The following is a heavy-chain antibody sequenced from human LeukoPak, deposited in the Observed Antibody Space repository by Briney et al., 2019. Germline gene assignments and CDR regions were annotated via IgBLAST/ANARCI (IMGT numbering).Heavy chain of an antibody. V-gene: IGHV4-59*01. J-gene: IGHJ3*02. CDR1: GGSISSYY. D-gene: IGHD4-17*01. CDR2: IYYSGST. CDR3: ARDKKEAFGRSYGDRGAFDI. Sequence: SETLSLTCTVSGGSISSYYWSWIRQPPGKGLEWIGYIYYSGSTNYNPSLKSRVTISVDTSKNQFSLKLSSETAADTAVYYCARDKKEAFGRSYGDRGAFDIWGQGTMVTVSS.